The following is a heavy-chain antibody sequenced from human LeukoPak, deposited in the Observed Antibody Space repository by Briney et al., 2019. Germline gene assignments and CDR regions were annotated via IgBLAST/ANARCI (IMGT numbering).Heavy chain of an antibody. Sequence: GGSLRLSCAASGFTFSTYAMSWVRQAPGKGLEWVSALRGSGGSPYYAESVKGRFTMSRDNSKNTLYLQMDSLTAEDTAVYYCAKGGRITGTMDYWGQGTLVTVSS. J-gene: IGHJ4*02. D-gene: IGHD1-7*01. CDR2: LRGSGGSP. CDR3: AKGGRITGTMDY. V-gene: IGHV3-23*01. CDR1: GFTFSTYA.